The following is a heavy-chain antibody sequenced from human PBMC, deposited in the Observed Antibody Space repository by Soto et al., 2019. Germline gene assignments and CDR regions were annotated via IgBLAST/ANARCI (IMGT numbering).Heavy chain of an antibody. J-gene: IGHJ5*02. V-gene: IGHV3-33*01. D-gene: IGHD3-16*01. CDR3: ARDICVTCMDT. Sequence: AQLAEPGGGVVQPGRSLRLSCAASGLPFSASGMHGVRQAPGKGLECVAMIWSDGRTEYYADSVKVRFTITRDNSKNMIFLQMDSLRAEDTAVYYGARDICVTCMDTWGQGNMVTVSS. CDR1: GLPFSASG. CDR2: IWSDGRTE.